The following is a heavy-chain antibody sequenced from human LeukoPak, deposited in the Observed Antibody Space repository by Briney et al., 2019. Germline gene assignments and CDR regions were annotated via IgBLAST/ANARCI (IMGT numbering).Heavy chain of an antibody. CDR3: ARGFDSKSTYFDY. CDR1: GXSFSGYY. CDR2: INHSGST. Sequence: SETLSLTCAVYGXSFSGYYWSWIRQPPGKGLEWIGEINHSGSTNYNPSLKSRVTISVDTSKNQFSLRLTSVSAADTAVYYCARGFDSKSTYFDYWGQGTLLTVSS. V-gene: IGHV4-34*01. D-gene: IGHD2-21*01. J-gene: IGHJ4*02.